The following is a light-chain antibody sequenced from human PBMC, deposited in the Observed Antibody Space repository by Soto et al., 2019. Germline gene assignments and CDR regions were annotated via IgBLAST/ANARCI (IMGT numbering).Light chain of an antibody. J-gene: IGKJ1*01. CDR3: QPYETFSGT. Sequence: DIQMTQSPSTLSVSVGDRVTITCRASQSISSWLAWYQQKPGKAPKLLIYDASALPRGVPSRFSGSGSGTKFTLTITSLQPDDFATYYCQPYETFSGTFGPGTKVDI. CDR1: QSISSW. CDR2: DAS. V-gene: IGKV1-5*01.